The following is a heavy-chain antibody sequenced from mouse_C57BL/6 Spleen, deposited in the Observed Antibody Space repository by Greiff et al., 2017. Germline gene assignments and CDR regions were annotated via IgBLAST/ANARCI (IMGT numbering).Heavy chain of an antibody. CDR1: GYTFTSYT. V-gene: IGHV1-4*01. CDR3: ARFPRGDYGRALDY. Sequence: QVQLQQSGAELVKPGASVKLSCKASGYTFTSYTMHWVKQRPGQGLEWIGYINPSSGYTKYNQKFKDKATLTADKSSSTAYMQLSSLTSEDSAVYYCARFPRGDYGRALDYWGQGTSVTVSS. J-gene: IGHJ4*01. CDR2: INPSSGYT. D-gene: IGHD1-1*01.